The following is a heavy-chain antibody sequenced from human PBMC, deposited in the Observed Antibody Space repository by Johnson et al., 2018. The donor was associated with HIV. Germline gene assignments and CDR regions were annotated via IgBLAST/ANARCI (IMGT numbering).Heavy chain of an antibody. J-gene: IGHJ3*02. CDR3: GGSYYYDSSGYYARNAFDI. CDR2: IRYDGSNK. CDR1: GFTFSSYG. D-gene: IGHD3-22*01. Sequence: VQLVESGGGVVQPRGSLRLSCAASGFTFSSYGMHWVRQAPGKGLEWVAFIRYDGSNKYYADSVKGRFTISRDNSKNTLYLQMNSLRAEDTAVYYCGGSYYYDSSGYYARNAFDIWGQGTMVTVSS. V-gene: IGHV3-30*02.